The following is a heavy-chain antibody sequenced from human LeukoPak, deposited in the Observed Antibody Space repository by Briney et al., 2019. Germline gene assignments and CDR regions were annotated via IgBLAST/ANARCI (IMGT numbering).Heavy chain of an antibody. D-gene: IGHD3-9*01. CDR1: GCSVNTYY. V-gene: IGHV4-59*02. Sequence: SEALSLTCTVSGCSVNTYYLSWIRQPPGKGLEWIGYVYKDGDTNSNPSLKSRVTILVATSKNQSSLKLSLVTAADTAVYYCARGSFNNLTVYAPRPDYWRQGLLVVVSS. CDR3: ARGSFNNLTVYAPRPDY. J-gene: IGHJ4*02. CDR2: VYKDGDT.